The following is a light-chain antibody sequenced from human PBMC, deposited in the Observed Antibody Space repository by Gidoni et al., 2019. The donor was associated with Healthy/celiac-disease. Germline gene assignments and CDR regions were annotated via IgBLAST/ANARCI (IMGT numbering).Light chain of an antibody. Sequence: EIVLTQSPATLSLSPGERATLSCRASQSVSSYLARYQQQPGQAPRLLLYDASNRATGIPARFSGSGSGTDFTLTSRSLEPEDFAVYYCQQRSNWPPYTFGQGTKLEIK. V-gene: IGKV3-11*01. J-gene: IGKJ2*01. CDR2: DAS. CDR1: QSVSSY. CDR3: QQRSNWPPYT.